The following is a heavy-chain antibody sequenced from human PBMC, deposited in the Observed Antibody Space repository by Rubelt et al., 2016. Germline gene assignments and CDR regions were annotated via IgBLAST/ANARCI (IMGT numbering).Heavy chain of an antibody. J-gene: IGHJ4*02. Sequence: QLQLQESGPGLVKPSETLSLTCTVSGGSISSSSYYWGWIRQPPGKGLEWIGSIFYSGSTYYNPSLKGRVTISVDTSKNQYSLKMSSGTAADTAVYYCARQNLAARPPLHFDCWGQGTLVTVSS. V-gene: IGHV4-39*01. D-gene: IGHD6-6*01. CDR1: GGSISSSSYY. CDR3: ARQNLAARPPLHFDC. CDR2: IFYSGST.